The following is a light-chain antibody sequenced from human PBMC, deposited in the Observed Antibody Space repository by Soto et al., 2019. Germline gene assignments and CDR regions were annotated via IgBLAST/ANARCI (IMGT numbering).Light chain of an antibody. V-gene: IGKV3-20*01. CDR2: GAS. CDR1: KSVSSSY. Sequence: IVLTQSPATLSVSPGERATLSCRASKSVSSSYLAWYQQKNGQAPTLLIYGASSRDTGIPDRLSGSRSGTDFTISIRSLEPEECTGDYCQQYGSLPWTFGQETKVDI. CDR3: QQYGSLPWT. J-gene: IGKJ1*01.